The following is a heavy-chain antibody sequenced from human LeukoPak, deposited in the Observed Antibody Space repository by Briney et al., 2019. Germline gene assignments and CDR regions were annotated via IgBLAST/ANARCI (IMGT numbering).Heavy chain of an antibody. Sequence: SETLSLTCVVSGFFISSGYYWGSIRQPPGRGLEWIVNSHPSGTTFYNSSLKSRVAMSIDTSKNQFSLKLVSVTAADTAVYYYAREAERRIVNWGQGTLVTVSS. J-gene: IGHJ4*02. V-gene: IGHV4-38-2*02. D-gene: IGHD1-1*01. CDR3: AREAERRIVN. CDR1: GFFISSGYY. CDR2: SHPSGTT.